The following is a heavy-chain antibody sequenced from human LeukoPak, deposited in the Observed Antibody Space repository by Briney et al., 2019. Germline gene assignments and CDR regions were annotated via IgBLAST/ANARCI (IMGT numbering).Heavy chain of an antibody. CDR2: ISSSSSYI. D-gene: IGHD3-22*01. J-gene: IGHJ4*02. CDR3: ARDLTYYYDSSGYLGY. Sequence: GGSLRLSCAASGFTFSSYAMTWVRQAPGKGLEWVSSISSSSSYIYYADSVKGRFTISRDNAKNSLYLQMNSLRAEDTAVYYCARDLTYYYDSSGYLGYWGQGTLVTVSS. CDR1: GFTFSSYA. V-gene: IGHV3-21*01.